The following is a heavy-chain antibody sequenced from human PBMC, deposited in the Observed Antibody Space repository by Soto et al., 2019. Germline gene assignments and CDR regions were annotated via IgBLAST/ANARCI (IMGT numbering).Heavy chain of an antibody. CDR2: IYYSGST. J-gene: IGHJ6*02. CDR3: ARSIVVVTARRDYYYYGMDV. V-gene: IGHV4-39*01. CDR1: GGSISSSSYY. D-gene: IGHD2-21*02. Sequence: SETLSLTCTVSGGSISSSSYYWGWIRQPPGKGLEWIGSIYYSGSTYYNPSLKGRVTISVDTSKNQFSLKLSSVTAADTAVYYCARSIVVVTARRDYYYYGMDVWGQGTTVTVSS.